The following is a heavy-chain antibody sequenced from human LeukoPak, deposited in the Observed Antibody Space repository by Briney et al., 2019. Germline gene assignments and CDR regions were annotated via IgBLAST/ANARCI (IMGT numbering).Heavy chain of an antibody. V-gene: IGHV3-7*01. J-gene: IGHJ4*02. CDR1: GFTFSGYW. Sequence: PGGSLRLSCAASGFTFSGYWMSWVRQAPGKGLEWVANIKQDGSEKYYVDSVKGRFTISRDNAKNSVYLQMNSLRAEDTAVYYCARRGATVTDDWGQGTLVIVSS. CDR3: ARRGATVTDD. D-gene: IGHD4-17*01. CDR2: IKQDGSEK.